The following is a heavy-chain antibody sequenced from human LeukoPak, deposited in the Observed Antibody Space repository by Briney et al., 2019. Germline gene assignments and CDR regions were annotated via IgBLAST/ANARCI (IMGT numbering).Heavy chain of an antibody. CDR3: ARVWGDGYNYYFDY. Sequence: GGSLRLSCAASGFTVSSNYMSWVRQAPGKGLEWLSVIYSGGSTYYADSVKGRFTISRDNSKNTVYLQMNSLRAGDTAVYYCARVWGDGYNYYFDYWGQGTLVTVSS. D-gene: IGHD5-24*01. CDR2: IYSGGST. V-gene: IGHV3-53*01. J-gene: IGHJ4*02. CDR1: GFTVSSNY.